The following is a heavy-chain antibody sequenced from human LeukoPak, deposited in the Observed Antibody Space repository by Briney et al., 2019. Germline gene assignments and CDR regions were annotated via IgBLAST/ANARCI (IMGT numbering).Heavy chain of an antibody. CDR3: ARDMGIAVAGTGY. V-gene: IGHV1-69*04. Sequence: SVKVSCKASGGTFSSYAISWVQQAPGQGLEWMGRIIPILGIANYAQKFQGRVTITADKSTSTAYMELSSLRSEDTAVYYCARDMGIAVAGTGYWGQGTLVTVSS. CDR1: GGTFSSYA. CDR2: IIPILGIA. J-gene: IGHJ4*02. D-gene: IGHD6-19*01.